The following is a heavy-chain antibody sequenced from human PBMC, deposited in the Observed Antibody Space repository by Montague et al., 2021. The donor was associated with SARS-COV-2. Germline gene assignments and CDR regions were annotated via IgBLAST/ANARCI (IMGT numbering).Heavy chain of an antibody. Sequence: SLRLSCAASGFTFSTYTMNWVRQAPGKGLEWVSSIGGTTGYIYYADSVKGRFTISRDNAKNVLYLQMNSLRADDTAVYYCWRSSGPWGQGTLVTVSS. V-gene: IGHV3-21*01. CDR1: GFTFSTYT. CDR3: WRSSGP. D-gene: IGHD3-22*01. CDR2: IGGTTGYI. J-gene: IGHJ5*02.